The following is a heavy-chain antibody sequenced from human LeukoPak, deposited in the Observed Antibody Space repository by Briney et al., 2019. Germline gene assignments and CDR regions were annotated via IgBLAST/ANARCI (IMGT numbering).Heavy chain of an antibody. CDR1: GFTFSSYS. Sequence: GGSLRLSCAASGFTFSSYSMNWVRQAPGKGLEWVSSISSSSSTIYYADSVKGRFTISRDNAKNSLYLQMNSLRAEDTAVYYCARGTDSSGYYRGYYYYMDVWGKGTTVTVSS. CDR2: ISSSSSTI. D-gene: IGHD3-22*01. CDR3: ARGTDSSGYYRGYYYYMDV. V-gene: IGHV3-48*01. J-gene: IGHJ6*03.